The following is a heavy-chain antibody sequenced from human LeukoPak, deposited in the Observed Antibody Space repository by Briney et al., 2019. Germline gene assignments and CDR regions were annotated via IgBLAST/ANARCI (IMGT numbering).Heavy chain of an antibody. J-gene: IGHJ4*02. D-gene: IGHD2-2*01. CDR1: GGTFSSYA. CDR3: ARRYCRSTSCYFDY. V-gene: IGHV1-69*04. Sequence: SVKVSCKASGGTFSSYAISWVRQAPGQGLEWMGRIIPILGIANYAQKFQGRVTITADKSTSTAYMELSSLRSEDTAVYYCARRYCRSTSCYFDYWGQGTLVTVSS. CDR2: IIPILGIA.